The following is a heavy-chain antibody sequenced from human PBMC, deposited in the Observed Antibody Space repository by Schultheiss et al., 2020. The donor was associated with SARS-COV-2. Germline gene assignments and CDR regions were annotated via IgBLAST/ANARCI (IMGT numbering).Heavy chain of an antibody. V-gene: IGHV1-46*01. D-gene: IGHD1-1*01. CDR3: ARDRVLDAFDI. CDR2: INPSGGST. Sequence: GGSLRLSCSASGFTFSSYAMHWVRQAPGQGLEWMGIINPSGGSTSYAQKFQGRVTMTRDTSTSTVYMELSSLRSEDTAVYYCARDRVLDAFDIWGQGTMVTVSS. J-gene: IGHJ3*02. CDR1: GFTFSSYA.